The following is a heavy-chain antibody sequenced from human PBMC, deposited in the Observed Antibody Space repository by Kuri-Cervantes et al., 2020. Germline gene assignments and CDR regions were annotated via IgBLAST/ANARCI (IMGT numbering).Heavy chain of an antibody. D-gene: IGHD3-22*01. CDR1: GFTFSSYE. CDR3: ARDSSSGYYSNIDY. Sequence: GESLKISCAASGFTFSSYEMNWVRQAPGKGLEWVSYITSSGSTIYYADSVKGRFTISRDNSKNTLYLQMNSLRDEDTAVYYCARDSSSGYYSNIDYWGQGTLVTVSS. CDR2: ITSSGSTI. V-gene: IGHV3-48*03. J-gene: IGHJ4*02.